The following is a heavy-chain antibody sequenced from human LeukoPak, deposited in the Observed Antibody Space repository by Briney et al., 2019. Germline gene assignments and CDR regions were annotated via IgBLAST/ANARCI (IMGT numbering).Heavy chain of an antibody. D-gene: IGHD3-3*01. J-gene: IGHJ4*02. V-gene: IGHV4-30-2*01. CDR2: IYHSGST. CDR1: GGSISSGGYY. CDR3: ARTYYDLWSGYLFN. Sequence: PSETLSLTCTVSGGSISSGGYYWSWIRQPPGKGLEWIGYIYHSGSTYYNPSLKSRVTISVDRSKNQFSLKLSSVTAADTAVYYCARTYYDLWSGYLFNWGQGTLVTVSS.